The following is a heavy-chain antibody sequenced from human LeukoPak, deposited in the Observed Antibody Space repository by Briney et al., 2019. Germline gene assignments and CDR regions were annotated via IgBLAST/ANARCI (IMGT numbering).Heavy chain of an antibody. J-gene: IGHJ4*02. CDR1: GYTFTTYG. Sequence: GASVKASCKASGYTFTTYGLSWVRQAPGQGLEWMGWITTYNGDTDYAQKLQGRVTMTADTSTSTAYMELRSLRSDDTAVYYCAIVLPYFGYWGQGTLLTVSS. V-gene: IGHV1-18*01. CDR3: AIVLPYFGY. D-gene: IGHD3-10*01. CDR2: ITTYNGDT.